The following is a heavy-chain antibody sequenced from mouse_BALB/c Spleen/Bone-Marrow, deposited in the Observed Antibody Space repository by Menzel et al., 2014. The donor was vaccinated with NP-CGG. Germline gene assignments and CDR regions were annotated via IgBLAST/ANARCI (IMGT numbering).Heavy chain of an antibody. CDR3: ASPSDGNPFAY. D-gene: IGHD2-1*01. Sequence: VQLQQSGPQLVRPGASVKISCKASGYSFTSYWMHWVKQRPGQGLEWIGMIDPSDSETRLNQKFKDKATLTVDKSSSTAYTQLSSPTSEDSAVYYCASPSDGNPFAYWGQGTLVTVSA. J-gene: IGHJ3*01. V-gene: IGHV1S126*01. CDR2: IDPSDSET. CDR1: GYSFTSYW.